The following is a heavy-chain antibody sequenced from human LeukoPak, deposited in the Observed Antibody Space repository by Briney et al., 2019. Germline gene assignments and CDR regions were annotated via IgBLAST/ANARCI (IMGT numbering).Heavy chain of an antibody. Sequence: PSETLSLTCTVSGASISSSSYYWGWIRQPPGKGLEWIGSIYYSGSTYNNPSLKSRVTISEDTSKNQFSLKLSSVTAADTAVYYCARRTAAGTRVDPWGQGTLVTVSS. CDR3: ARRTAAGTRVDP. V-gene: IGHV4-39*01. D-gene: IGHD6-13*01. J-gene: IGHJ5*02. CDR2: IYYSGST. CDR1: GASISSSSYY.